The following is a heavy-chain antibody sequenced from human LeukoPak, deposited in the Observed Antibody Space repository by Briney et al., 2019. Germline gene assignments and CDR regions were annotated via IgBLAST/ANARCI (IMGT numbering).Heavy chain of an antibody. Sequence: GESLKISCKGSGYSFTSYWIGWVRQMPGKGLKWMGIIYPGDSDTRYSPSFQGQVTISADKSISTAYLQWSSLKASDTAMYYCARQRSPVEHYYYYMDVWGKGTTVTVSS. CDR3: ARQRSPVEHYYYYMDV. J-gene: IGHJ6*03. D-gene: IGHD5-24*01. V-gene: IGHV5-51*01. CDR2: IYPGDSDT. CDR1: GYSFTSYW.